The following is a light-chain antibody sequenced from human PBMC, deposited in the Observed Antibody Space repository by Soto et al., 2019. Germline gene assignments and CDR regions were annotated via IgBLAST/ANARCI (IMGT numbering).Light chain of an antibody. CDR2: AAS. CDR3: QQFNSYPLT. V-gene: IGKV1-9*01. CDR1: QGISSY. Sequence: DIQLTQSPSFLSASVGDRVTITCRASQGISSYLAWYQQKPGKAPKLLIYAASTLQSGVPSRFSGSGSGTEFTLTISSLQPEDFATYYCQQFNSYPLTFGPGTKVDFK. J-gene: IGKJ3*01.